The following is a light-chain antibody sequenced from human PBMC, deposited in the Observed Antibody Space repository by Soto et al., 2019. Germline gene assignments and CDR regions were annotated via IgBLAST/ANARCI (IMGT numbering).Light chain of an antibody. CDR2: LAS. V-gene: IGKV2-28*01. Sequence: DIVVTQSPLSLPFTPLDPSSISCRSSQSLLHINGYNYLDWYLQKPGQSPQLLIYLASSRASGVPDRFSGSGSGTDFTLKISRVEAEDFGVYYCIQTLQTPFTFGGGTKVDI. J-gene: IGKJ4*01. CDR1: QSLLHINGYNY. CDR3: IQTLQTPFT.